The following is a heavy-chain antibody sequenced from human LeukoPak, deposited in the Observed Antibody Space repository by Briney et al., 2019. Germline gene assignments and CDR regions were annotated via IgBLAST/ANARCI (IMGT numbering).Heavy chain of an antibody. Sequence: GGSLRLSCAASGFTFSSYGMHWVRQAPGKGLEWVAFIRYDGSNKYYADSVKGRFTISRDNSKNTLYLQMNSLRAEDTAVYYCAKDRDSYGSGSYLFDYWGQGTLVTVSS. CDR2: IRYDGSNK. J-gene: IGHJ4*02. CDR3: AKDRDSYGSGSYLFDY. D-gene: IGHD3-10*01. V-gene: IGHV3-30*02. CDR1: GFTFSSYG.